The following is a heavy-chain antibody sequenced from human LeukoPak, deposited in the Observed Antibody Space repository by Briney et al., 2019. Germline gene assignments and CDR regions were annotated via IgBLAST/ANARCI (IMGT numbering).Heavy chain of an antibody. CDR3: ARDGKEGGYNYDY. D-gene: IGHD5-24*01. CDR1: GGSISSDSYF. Sequence: SQTLSLTCTVSGGSISSDSYFWSWIRQPAGKGLEWIGRLYSSGSTDYNPSLKSRVTISVDTSKNQFSLKLSSVTAADTAVYYCARDGKEGGYNYDYWGQGTLVTVSS. CDR2: LYSSGST. V-gene: IGHV4-61*02. J-gene: IGHJ4*02.